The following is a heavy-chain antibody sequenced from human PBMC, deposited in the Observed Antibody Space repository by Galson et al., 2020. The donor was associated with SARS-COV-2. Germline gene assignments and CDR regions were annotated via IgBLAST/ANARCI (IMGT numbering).Heavy chain of an antibody. CDR1: GGSISSSRYY. CDR3: ARQTSQWVARYVVFDY. Sequence: SETLSLTGTVLGGSISSSRYYWGGSRPPPGKGLEWTGSIYYSGSTYYNPSLRSRVTIPVDTSKNQFSLELSSGTAADTAVYYCARQTSQWVARYVVFDYWGKGTLVTVSS. CDR2: IYYSGST. J-gene: IGHJ4*02. V-gene: IGHV4-39*01. D-gene: IGHD6-19*01.